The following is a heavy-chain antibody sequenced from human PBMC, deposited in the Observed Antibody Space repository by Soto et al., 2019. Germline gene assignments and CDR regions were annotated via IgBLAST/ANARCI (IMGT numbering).Heavy chain of an antibody. CDR3: ARATVGLATISSLDS. D-gene: IGHD2-2*03. CDR2: ISNGGGT. V-gene: IGHV4-30-4*01. J-gene: IGHJ4*02. CDR1: GDSVSSVGFY. Sequence: QVQLQESGPGLVKPSETLSLTCSVFGDSVSSVGFYWAWLRQPPGKGLEWIGYISNGGGTYYRPLLERVIQMTLDATRNHYSLRPPYVTAEHSAVDFCARATVGLATISSLDSWGQGKLVTVPS.